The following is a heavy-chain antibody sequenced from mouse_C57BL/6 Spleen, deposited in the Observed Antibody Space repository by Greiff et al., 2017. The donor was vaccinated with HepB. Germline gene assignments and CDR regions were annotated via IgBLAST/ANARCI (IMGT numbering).Heavy chain of an antibody. V-gene: IGHV2-2*01. CDR1: GFSLTSYG. Sequence: VHLVESGPGLVQPSQSLSITCTVSGFSLTSYGVHWVRQSPGKGLEWLGVIWSGGSTDYNAAFISRLSISKDNSKSQVFFKMNSLQADDTAIYYCASPPNWDEGYFDVWGTGTTVTVSS. J-gene: IGHJ1*03. CDR3: ASPPNWDEGYFDV. D-gene: IGHD4-1*02. CDR2: IWSGGST.